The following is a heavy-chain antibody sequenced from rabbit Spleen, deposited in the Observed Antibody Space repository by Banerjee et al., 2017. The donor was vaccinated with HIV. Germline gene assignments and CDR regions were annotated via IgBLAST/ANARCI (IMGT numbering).Heavy chain of an antibody. J-gene: IGHJ3*01. Sequence: LLTATGGGLVQPGGSPPLSSKAAVIYFTKYYITWVRQAPGKGLEWIGIIYAAKGSTDYASWVNGRFTISSDNAQSTVDLKMTSLKAADTATYFCARAIVPWMGVTRLDLWGQGTLVTVS. CDR1: VIYFTKYY. V-gene: IGHV1S7*01. D-gene: IGHD4-1*01. CDR2: IYAAKGST. CDR3: ARAIVPWMGVTRLDL.